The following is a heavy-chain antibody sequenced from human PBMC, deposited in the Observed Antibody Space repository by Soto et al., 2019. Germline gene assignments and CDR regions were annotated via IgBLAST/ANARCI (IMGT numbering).Heavy chain of an antibody. J-gene: IGHJ6*02. CDR3: ARVDCSTTTCYYYGFDV. CDR1: GFDFSGYT. CDR2: ISYDGSDK. Sequence: GGSLRLSCAASGFDFSGYTIHWVRQAPGKGLEWVAVISYDGSDKYYADSVKGRFTISRDNAKKTLYLQMNSLTIEDTAVYYCARVDCSTTTCYYYGFDVWGQGTTVTVSS. D-gene: IGHD2-2*01. V-gene: IGHV3-30-3*01.